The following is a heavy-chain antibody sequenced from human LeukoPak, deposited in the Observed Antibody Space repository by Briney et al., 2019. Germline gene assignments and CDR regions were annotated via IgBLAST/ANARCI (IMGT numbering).Heavy chain of an antibody. Sequence: SETLSLTCAASGGSISSSNWWSWVRQPPGKGLEWIGEIYHSGSTNYNPSLKSRVTISVDKSKNQFSLKLSSVTAADTAVYYCARYGDYGYYYGMDVWGQGTTVTVSS. CDR3: ARYGDYGYYYGMDV. J-gene: IGHJ6*02. CDR2: IYHSGST. D-gene: IGHD4-17*01. V-gene: IGHV4-4*02. CDR1: GGSISSSNW.